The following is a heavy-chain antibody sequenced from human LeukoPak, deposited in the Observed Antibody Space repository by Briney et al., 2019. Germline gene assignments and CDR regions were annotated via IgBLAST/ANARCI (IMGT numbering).Heavy chain of an antibody. CDR3: ARSSYNGYDKGDV. CDR2: ISSDGTHT. D-gene: IGHD5-12*01. J-gene: IGHJ6*04. V-gene: IGHV3-74*01. CDR1: GFTISNYW. Sequence: PGGSLRLSCAASGFTISNYWMNWVRQGQGKGMVRESRISSDGTHTDYADSVKGRFTVSRDNAQNTLYLEINSLRVEDTAVYYCARSSYNGYDKGDVWGKGTTVTVSS.